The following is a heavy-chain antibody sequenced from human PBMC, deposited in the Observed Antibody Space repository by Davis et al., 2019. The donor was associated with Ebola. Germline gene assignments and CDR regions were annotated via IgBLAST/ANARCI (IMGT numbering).Heavy chain of an antibody. Sequence: MPSETLSLTCTVSGGSISSSSYYWGWIRQPPGKGLEWIGTIYYSGSTYYNPSLKSRVTISVGTSKNQFSLKLSSVTAADTAVYYCARVVGATTGWFDPWGQGTLVTVSS. J-gene: IGHJ5*02. CDR3: ARVVGATTGWFDP. V-gene: IGHV4-39*07. CDR2: IYYSGST. CDR1: GGSISSSSYY. D-gene: IGHD1-26*01.